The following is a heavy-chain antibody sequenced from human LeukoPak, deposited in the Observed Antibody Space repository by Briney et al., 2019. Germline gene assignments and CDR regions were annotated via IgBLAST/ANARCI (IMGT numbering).Heavy chain of an antibody. J-gene: IGHJ5*02. D-gene: IGHD3-10*01. Sequence: GASVKVSCKASGYTFTSYGISWVRQAPGQGLEWMGWISAYNGNTNYAQKLQGGVTMTTDTSTSTAYMELRSLRSDDTAVYYCARGGGYYGSGSYYPSRWFDPWGQGTLVTVSS. CDR2: ISAYNGNT. V-gene: IGHV1-18*01. CDR1: GYTFTSYG. CDR3: ARGGGYYGSGSYYPSRWFDP.